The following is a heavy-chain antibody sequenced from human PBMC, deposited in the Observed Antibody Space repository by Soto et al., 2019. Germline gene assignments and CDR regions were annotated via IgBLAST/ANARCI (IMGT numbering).Heavy chain of an antibody. Sequence: QVQLVQSGAEVKKPGASVKVSCKASGYTFTSYDINWVRQAAGQGLEWIGWMNPNSGKAVYAQKFQGRVTMAGNTSISTAYMELSSLRSDDTAVYFCARSLVVVSATYWYFDLWGRGTLVTVSS. CDR1: GYTFTSYD. J-gene: IGHJ2*01. V-gene: IGHV1-8*01. D-gene: IGHD2-15*01. CDR3: ARSLVVVSATYWYFDL. CDR2: MNPNSGKA.